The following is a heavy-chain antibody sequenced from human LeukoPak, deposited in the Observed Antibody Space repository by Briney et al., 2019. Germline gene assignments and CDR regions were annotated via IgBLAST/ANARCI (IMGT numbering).Heavy chain of an antibody. Sequence: ASVRVSFKASGYTFTIYDINWGRQATGQGGGWMGWMNPNRGNTGYAQQFQGRVTMTRNTSISTAYMELSSLRSEDTAVYYCAIYGFRNDYWGQGTLVTVSS. J-gene: IGHJ4*02. CDR2: MNPNRGNT. V-gene: IGHV1-8*01. D-gene: IGHD3-3*01. CDR1: GYTFTIYD. CDR3: AIYGFRNDY.